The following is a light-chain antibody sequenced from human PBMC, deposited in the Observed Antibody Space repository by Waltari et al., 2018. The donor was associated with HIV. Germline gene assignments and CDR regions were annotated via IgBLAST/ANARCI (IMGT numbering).Light chain of an antibody. J-gene: IGKJ2*01. V-gene: IGKV3-20*01. CDR1: QRIRATY. Sequence: EIVLTQSPGTLSLSPGERATLSCRASQRIRATYFAWSQQKPGQAPRLLIYGASNRAIGTPDRFSGSGSETDFTLTISRLVPEDFAVYFCHQYDSSPQTFGQGPSWRSN. CDR2: GAS. CDR3: HQYDSSPQT.